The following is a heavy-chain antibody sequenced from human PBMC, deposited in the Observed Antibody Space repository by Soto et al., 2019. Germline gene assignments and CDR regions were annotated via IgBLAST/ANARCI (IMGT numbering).Heavy chain of an antibody. CDR3: ARAKWDSSGWGRISYYYYGMDV. D-gene: IGHD6-19*01. V-gene: IGHV4-4*02. CDR1: GGSISSSNW. CDR2: IYHSGST. Sequence: PSETLSLTCAVSGGSISSSNWWSWVRQPPGKGLEWIGEIYHSGSTNYNPSLKSRVTISVDKSKNQFSLKLSSVTAADTAVYYCARAKWDSSGWGRISYYYYGMDVWGQGTTVTLAS. J-gene: IGHJ6*02.